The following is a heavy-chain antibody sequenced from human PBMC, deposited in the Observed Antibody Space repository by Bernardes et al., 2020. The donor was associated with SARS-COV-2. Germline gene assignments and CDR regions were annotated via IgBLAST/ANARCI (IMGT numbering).Heavy chain of an antibody. Sequence: GGSLRLSCAACGFIFSGVCMSWVRQAPGKGLEWLDRIKGKRDGGSADYAAPVEGRFTISRDDSKNTLYLQMSSLKTEDTAVYYCTSTFYYDSSGDRWGQGTLVTVSS. J-gene: IGHJ4*02. CDR2: IKGKRDGGSA. CDR1: GFIFSGVC. V-gene: IGHV3-15*01. CDR3: TSTFYYDSSGDR. D-gene: IGHD3-22*01.